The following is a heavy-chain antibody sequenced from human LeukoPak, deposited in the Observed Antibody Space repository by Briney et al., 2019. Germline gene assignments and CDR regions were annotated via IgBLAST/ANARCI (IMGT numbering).Heavy chain of an antibody. D-gene: IGHD3-10*01. CDR3: ARAIICVSLRGASCNYDY. CDR2: ISGNNGDT. CDR1: GYTFTSYG. Sequence: ASVRVSCKASGYTFTSYGISWVRQAPGQGLAWMGFISGNNGDTKYAQNLQDRVTFTTDTSTSTAYMELRSLRSDDTAVYFCARAIICVSLRGASCNYDYWVQGTLVTVSS. J-gene: IGHJ4*02. V-gene: IGHV1-18*01.